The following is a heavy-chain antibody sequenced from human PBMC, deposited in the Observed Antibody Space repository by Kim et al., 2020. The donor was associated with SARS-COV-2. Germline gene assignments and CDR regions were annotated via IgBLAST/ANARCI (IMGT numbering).Heavy chain of an antibody. J-gene: IGHJ4*02. V-gene: IGHV3-53*01. CDR3: ATVGRWGARYFDY. CDR1: GFTVSSTY. D-gene: IGHD3-16*01. Sequence: GGSLRLSCAASGFTVSSTYMSWVRQTPGKGLEWVSVIYSDGGTQYADSVKGRFTVSRDISRNTLYLQTNGLRAEDTAVYYSATVGRWGARYFDYWGQGTLVTVSS. CDR2: IYSDGGT.